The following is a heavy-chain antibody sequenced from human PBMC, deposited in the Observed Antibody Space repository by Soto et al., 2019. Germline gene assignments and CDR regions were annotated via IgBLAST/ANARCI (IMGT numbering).Heavy chain of an antibody. CDR2: ISGSGGST. CDR1: GFTFSSYA. D-gene: IGHD3-9*01. V-gene: IGHV3-23*01. CDR3: AKDGSPGYDILTGPYGMDV. J-gene: IGHJ6*02. Sequence: GGSLRRSCAASGFTFSSYAMSWGRQAPGKGLEWVSAISGSGGSTYYADSVKGRFTISRDNSKNTLYLQMNSLRAEDTAVYYCAKDGSPGYDILTGPYGMDVWGQGTTVTVSS.